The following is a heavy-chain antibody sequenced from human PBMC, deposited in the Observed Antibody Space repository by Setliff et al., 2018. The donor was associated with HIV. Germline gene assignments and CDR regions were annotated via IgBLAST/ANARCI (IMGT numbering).Heavy chain of an antibody. J-gene: IGHJ1*01. CDR3: AKDLPAPYSSGWYDYFQH. Sequence: GGSLRLSCAASGFTFTAHGMHWVRQAPDKGLEWVAFINYDENSEYYADSVKGRVTISRDNFRNTVDLQMNNLRAEDTTVYYCAKDLPAPYSSGWYDYFQHWGQGTLVTVSS. V-gene: IGHV3-30*02. CDR1: GFTFTAHG. CDR2: INYDENSE. D-gene: IGHD6-19*01.